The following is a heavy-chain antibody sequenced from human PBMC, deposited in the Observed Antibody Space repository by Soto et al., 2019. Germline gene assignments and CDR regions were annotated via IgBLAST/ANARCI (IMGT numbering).Heavy chain of an antibody. D-gene: IGHD3-22*01. CDR1: GGTFGSDA. CDR3: ARDRTDSGYYTNWLDP. CDR2: IIPIFGTT. Sequence: ASVKVSCKASGGTFGSDAITWVRQAPGQGPEWVGRIIPIFGTTNYAQNLQGRVTISADKSTLTSYMELHSLTSDDTALYYCARDRTDSGYYTNWLDPWGQGTQVTVSS. J-gene: IGHJ5*02. V-gene: IGHV1-69*06.